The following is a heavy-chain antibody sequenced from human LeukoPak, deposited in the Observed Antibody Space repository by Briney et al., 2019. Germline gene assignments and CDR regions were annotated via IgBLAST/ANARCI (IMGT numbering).Heavy chain of an antibody. CDR2: IYYSGST. CDR1: GGSISSGDYY. CDR3: ANSANYGGNSGYFDY. D-gene: IGHD4-23*01. Sequence: PSETLSLTCTVSGGSISSGDYYWSWIRQPPGKGLEWIGSIYYSGSTYYNPSLKSRVTISVDTSKNQFSLKLSSVTAADTAVYYCANSANYGGNSGYFDYWGQGTLVTVSS. J-gene: IGHJ4*02. V-gene: IGHV4-39*01.